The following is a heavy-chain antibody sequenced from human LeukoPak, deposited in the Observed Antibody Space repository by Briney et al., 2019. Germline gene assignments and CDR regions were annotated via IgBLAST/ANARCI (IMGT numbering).Heavy chain of an antibody. Sequence: KPSETLSLTCTVSGGSISSYYWSWIRQPPGKGLEWIGYIYYSGSTNYNPSLKSRVTISVDTSKNRFSLKLSSVTAADTAVYYCARGRDYYDSSSFFDYWGQGTLVTVSS. J-gene: IGHJ4*02. CDR1: GGSISSYY. V-gene: IGHV4-59*01. CDR2: IYYSGST. CDR3: ARGRDYYDSSSFFDY. D-gene: IGHD3-22*01.